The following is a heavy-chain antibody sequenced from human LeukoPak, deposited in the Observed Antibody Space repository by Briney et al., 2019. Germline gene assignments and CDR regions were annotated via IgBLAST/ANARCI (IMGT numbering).Heavy chain of an antibody. D-gene: IGHD2-15*01. V-gene: IGHV1-69*04. J-gene: IGHJ5*02. CDR3: ARDRPPRYCSGGSCYLIWFDP. CDR2: IIPILGIA. Sequence: VASVKVSCKASGGTFSSYTISWVRQAPGQGLEWVGRIIPILGIANYAQKFQGRVTITADKSTSTAYMELSSLRSEDTAVYYSARDRPPRYCSGGSCYLIWFDPWGQGTLVTVSS. CDR1: GGTFSSYT.